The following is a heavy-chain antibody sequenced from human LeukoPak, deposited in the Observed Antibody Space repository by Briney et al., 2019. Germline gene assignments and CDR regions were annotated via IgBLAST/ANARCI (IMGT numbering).Heavy chain of an antibody. D-gene: IGHD6-19*01. CDR2: ISYSGTT. J-gene: IGHJ3*02. CDR1: GGSISSYY. Sequence: SDTLSLTCTVSGGSISSYYWSWIRQPPGKGLEWIGYISYSGTTNYNPSLKSRVTLSVDTSKNQFSLKLNSVTAADTAVYYCAAEQWHAFQIWGQGTMVTVSS. V-gene: IGHV4-59*01. CDR3: AAEQWHAFQI.